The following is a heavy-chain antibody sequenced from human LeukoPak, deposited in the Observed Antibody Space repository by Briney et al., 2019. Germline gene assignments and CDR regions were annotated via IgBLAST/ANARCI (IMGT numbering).Heavy chain of an antibody. D-gene: IGHD6-13*01. CDR2: INPNSGGT. V-gene: IGHV1-2*02. CDR3: ARTPRMYGSSWYN. J-gene: IGHJ4*02. CDR1: GYTFTGYY. Sequence: ASVKVSCKASGYTFTGYYMHWVRQAPGQGLEWRGWINPNSGGTNYAQKFQGRVTMTRDTSISTAYMELSRLRSDDTAVYYCARTPRMYGSSWYNWGQGTLVTVSS.